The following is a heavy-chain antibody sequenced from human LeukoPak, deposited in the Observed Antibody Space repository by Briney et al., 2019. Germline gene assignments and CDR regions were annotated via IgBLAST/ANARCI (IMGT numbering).Heavy chain of an antibody. V-gene: IGHV3-74*01. CDR2: INGDGRNI. J-gene: IGHJ6*02. Sequence: GGSLRLSCAASGFAFSTYTMNWVRQDPRKGLVWVSRINGDGRNINYADSVRGRFTISRDNAKNTLYLQMNTLRVEDTAVYYCTRDLMDYDVSTGLHHYYMDVWGQGTTVTVSS. CDR3: TRDLMDYDVSTGLHHYYMDV. CDR1: GFAFSTYT. D-gene: IGHD3-9*01.